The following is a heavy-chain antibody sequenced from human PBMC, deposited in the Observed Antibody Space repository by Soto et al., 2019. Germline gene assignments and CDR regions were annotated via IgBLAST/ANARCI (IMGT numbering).Heavy chain of an antibody. CDR2: ISYDGSNK. V-gene: IGHV3-30*18. CDR1: GFTFSSYG. Sequence: PGGSLRLSCAASGFTFSSYGMHWVRQAPGKGLEWVAVISYDGSNKYYADSVKGRFTISRDNSKNTLYLQMNSLRAEDTAVYYCAKEREVFGLRYYFDYWGQGTRVTVSS. CDR3: AKEREVFGLRYYFDY. D-gene: IGHD3-3*01. J-gene: IGHJ4*02.